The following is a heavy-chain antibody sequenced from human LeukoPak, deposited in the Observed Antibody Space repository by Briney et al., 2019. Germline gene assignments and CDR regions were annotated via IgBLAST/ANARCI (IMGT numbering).Heavy chain of an antibody. CDR1: GFSFSSYV. CDR2: ISNDGNNK. CDR3: ARSFNYYGSGSYGRGDYS. J-gene: IGHJ5*01. Sequence: GGSLRLSCAACGFSFSSYVIHWVRQAPGKGLEWVAAISNDGNNKYHADSVRGRFTVSRDNSKNTLYLQMDSLRAEDTAVYYCARSFNYYGSGSYGRGDYSWGHGELVTVSS. D-gene: IGHD3-10*01. V-gene: IGHV3-30-3*01.